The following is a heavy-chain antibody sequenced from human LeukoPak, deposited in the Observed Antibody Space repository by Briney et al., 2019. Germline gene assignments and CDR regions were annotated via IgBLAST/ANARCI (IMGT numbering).Heavy chain of an antibody. V-gene: IGHV4-34*01. D-gene: IGHD3-22*01. CDR2: INHSGST. Sequence: SETLSLTCAVYGGSFSGYYWSWIRQPPGKGLEWIGEINHSGSTNYNPSLKSRVTISVDTSKNQFSLKLSSVTAADTAVYYCARDFGYYYDIPDEYYFDYWGQGTLVTVSS. CDR3: ARDFGYYYDIPDEYYFDY. J-gene: IGHJ4*02. CDR1: GGSFSGYY.